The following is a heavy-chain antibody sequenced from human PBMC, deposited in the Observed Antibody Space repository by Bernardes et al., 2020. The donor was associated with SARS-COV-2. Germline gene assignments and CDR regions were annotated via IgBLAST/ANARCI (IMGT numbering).Heavy chain of an antibody. CDR2: INYSGTS. D-gene: IGHD2-15*01. Sequence: SETPSLTCTVSGGFISGYYWSWIRQPPGKGLEWIAYINYSGTSNYNPSLKSRVTISVDTSKNQFSLKVSSVTAADTAVYYCARDGCSGGTCYSSWFDPWGQGTLVTVSS. J-gene: IGHJ5*02. CDR1: GGFISGYY. CDR3: ARDGCSGGTCYSSWFDP. V-gene: IGHV4-59*01.